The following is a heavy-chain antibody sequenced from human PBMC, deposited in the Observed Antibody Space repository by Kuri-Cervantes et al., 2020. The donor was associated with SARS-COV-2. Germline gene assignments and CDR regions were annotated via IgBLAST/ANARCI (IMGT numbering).Heavy chain of an antibody. D-gene: IGHD6-13*01. CDR2: ISAYNGNT. Sequence: ASVKVSCKASGYTFTSYYMHWVRQAPGQGLEWMGWISAYNGNTNYAQKLQGRVTMTTDTSTSTAYMELRSLRSDDTAVYYCARRVSSSWPNWFDPWGQGTLVTVSS. CDR1: GYTFTSYY. V-gene: IGHV1-18*04. J-gene: IGHJ5*02. CDR3: ARRVSSSWPNWFDP.